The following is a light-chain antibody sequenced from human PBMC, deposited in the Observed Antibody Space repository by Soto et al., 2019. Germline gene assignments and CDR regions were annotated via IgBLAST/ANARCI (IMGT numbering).Light chain of an antibody. CDR2: AAS. CDR1: QGVGSS. V-gene: IGKV1-9*01. J-gene: IGKJ5*01. Sequence: DIQLTQSPSFLSASVGDRVTITCRASQGVGSSLAWYQQKPGKAPKLLIYAASTLQSGVPSRFSGSGSGTEFTLTISSLQPEDFATYYCQQLNTYPVTFGQGTRLEIK. CDR3: QQLNTYPVT.